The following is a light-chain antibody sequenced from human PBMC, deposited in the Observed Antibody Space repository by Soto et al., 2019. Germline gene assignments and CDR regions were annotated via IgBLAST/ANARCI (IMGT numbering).Light chain of an antibody. CDR3: QHYNSYPIT. Sequence: DIQMTQSPSTLSASLGDRVTITWGASQSIATYLTWYQQKPGKAPKLLIYDASSLKSGVPSRFSGSGYGTEFNLTISSLQTDDFATYYCQHYNSYPITFGQGTRLEIK. CDR2: DAS. V-gene: IGKV1-5*01. J-gene: IGKJ5*01. CDR1: QSIATY.